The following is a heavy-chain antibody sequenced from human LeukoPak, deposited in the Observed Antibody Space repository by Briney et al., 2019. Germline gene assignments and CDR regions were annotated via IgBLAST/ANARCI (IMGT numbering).Heavy chain of an antibody. J-gene: IGHJ4*02. Sequence: SETLSLTCTVSGGSISSYYWSWIRQPPGKGLEWIGYIYYSGSTNYNPSLKSRVTISVDTSKNQFSLKLSSVTAADTAVYYCARTARDGIDYWGQGTLVTVSS. CDR1: GGSISSYY. CDR2: IYYSGST. V-gene: IGHV4-59*01. D-gene: IGHD1-26*01. CDR3: ARTARDGIDY.